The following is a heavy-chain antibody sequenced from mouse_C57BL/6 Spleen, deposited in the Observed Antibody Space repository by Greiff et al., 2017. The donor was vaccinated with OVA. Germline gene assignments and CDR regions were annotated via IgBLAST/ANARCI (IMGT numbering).Heavy chain of an antibody. V-gene: IGHV5-4*01. CDR1: GFTFSSYA. Sequence: DVKLVESGGGLVKPGGSLKLSCAASGFTFSSYAMSWVRQTPEKRLEWVATISDGGSYTYYPDNVKGRFTISRDNAKNNLYLQMSHLKSEDTAMYYCAREGDDGYYGFDYWGQGTTLTVSS. J-gene: IGHJ2*01. CDR2: ISDGGSYT. D-gene: IGHD2-3*01. CDR3: AREGDDGYYGFDY.